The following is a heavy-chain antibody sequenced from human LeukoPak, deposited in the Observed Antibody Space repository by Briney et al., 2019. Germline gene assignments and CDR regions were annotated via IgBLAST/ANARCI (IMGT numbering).Heavy chain of an antibody. CDR3: ATWRSGMRAY. CDR2: ISYDGSNK. D-gene: IGHD3-3*01. V-gene: IGHV3-30-3*01. Sequence: GRSLRLSCAASGFTFSSYAMHWVRQAPGKGLEWVAVISYDGSNKYYADSVKGRFTISRDNSKNTLYLQMNSLRAEDTAVYYCATWRSGMRAYWGQGTLVTVSS. CDR1: GFTFSSYA. J-gene: IGHJ4*02.